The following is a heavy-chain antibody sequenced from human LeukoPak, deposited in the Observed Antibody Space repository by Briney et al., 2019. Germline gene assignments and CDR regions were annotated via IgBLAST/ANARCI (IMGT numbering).Heavy chain of an antibody. J-gene: IGHJ4*02. V-gene: IGHV4-30-2*01. Sequence: SQTLSLTCTVSGGSISSGGYYWSWIRQPPGKGLEWIGYIYHSGSTYYNPSLKSRVTISVDRSKNQFSLKLSSVTAADTAVYYCASLGLFGVVIDYWGQGTLVTVSS. CDR2: IYHSGST. CDR1: GGSISSGGYY. CDR3: ASLGLFGVVIDY. D-gene: IGHD3-3*01.